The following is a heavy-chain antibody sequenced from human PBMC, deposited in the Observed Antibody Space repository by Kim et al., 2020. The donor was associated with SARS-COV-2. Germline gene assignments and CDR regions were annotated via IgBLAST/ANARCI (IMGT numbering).Heavy chain of an antibody. V-gene: IGHV3-21*01. Sequence: GSLRLSCAASGFTFSSYSMNWVRQAPGKGLEWVSSISSSSSYIYYADSVKGRFTISRDNAKNSLYLQMNSLRAEDTAVYYCASRGTYDFWSGVQSCYYYGMDVWGQGTTVTVSS. CDR1: GFTFSSYS. CDR3: ASRGTYDFWSGVQSCYYYGMDV. J-gene: IGHJ6*02. CDR2: ISSSSSYI. D-gene: IGHD3-3*01.